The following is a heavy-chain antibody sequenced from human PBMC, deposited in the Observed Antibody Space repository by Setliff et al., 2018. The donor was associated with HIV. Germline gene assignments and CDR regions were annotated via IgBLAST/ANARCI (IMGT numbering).Heavy chain of an antibody. Sequence: PSETLSLTCTVSSDSISRGAYYWGWIRQPPGKGLEWIGNIYYTGNTHYNPSLQSRVIISVDTSNNQFSLRLNSVTAADTAVYYCARHPAGSEWLLRTYYYYYVDVWGKGTTVTV. J-gene: IGHJ6*03. CDR2: IYYTGNT. CDR1: SDSISRGAYY. D-gene: IGHD3-3*01. V-gene: IGHV4-39*01. CDR3: ARHPAGSEWLLRTYYYYYVDV.